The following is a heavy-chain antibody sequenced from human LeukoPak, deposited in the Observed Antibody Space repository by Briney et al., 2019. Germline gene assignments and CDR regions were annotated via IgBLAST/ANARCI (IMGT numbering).Heavy chain of an antibody. Sequence: GGSLRLSCAASGFTFSSYAMSWVRQAPGKGLEWVAVIYSGGSTYYADSVTGRFTISRDNARNTLYLQMNSLRVEDTAVYYCAKEGCRDGYTGCYAFDIWGQGTMVTVSS. CDR3: AKEGCRDGYTGCYAFDI. V-gene: IGHV3-23*03. CDR2: IYSGGST. CDR1: GFTFSSYA. J-gene: IGHJ3*02. D-gene: IGHD5-24*01.